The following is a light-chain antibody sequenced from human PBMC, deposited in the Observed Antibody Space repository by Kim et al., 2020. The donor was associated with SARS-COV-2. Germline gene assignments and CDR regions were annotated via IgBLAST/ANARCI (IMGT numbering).Light chain of an antibody. CDR2: SNN. CDR1: SSNIGSKA. J-gene: IGLJ2*01. Sequence: GQSVTTSCSVSSSNIGSKAVNWYLQLPGTAPKLLIYSNNQRPSGVPDRFSGSKSGTSASLAISGLQSEDEADYYCATWDDSLDGVIFGGGTQLTVL. CDR3: ATWDDSLDGVI. V-gene: IGLV1-44*01.